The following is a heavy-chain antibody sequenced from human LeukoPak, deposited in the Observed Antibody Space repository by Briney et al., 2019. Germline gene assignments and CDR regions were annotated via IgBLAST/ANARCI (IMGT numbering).Heavy chain of an antibody. CDR2: ISWNSGSI. D-gene: IGHD1-26*01. Sequence: GGSLRLSCAASGFTFSSYAMHWVRQAPGKGLEWVSGISWNSGSIGYADSVKGRFTISRDNAKNSLYLQMNSLRAEDTALYYCAKEAWELDAFDIWGQGTMVTVSS. J-gene: IGHJ3*02. V-gene: IGHV3-9*01. CDR1: GFTFSSYA. CDR3: AKEAWELDAFDI.